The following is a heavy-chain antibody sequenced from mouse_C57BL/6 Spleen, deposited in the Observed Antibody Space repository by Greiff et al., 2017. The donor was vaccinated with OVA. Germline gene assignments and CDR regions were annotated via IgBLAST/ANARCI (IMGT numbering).Heavy chain of an antibody. D-gene: IGHD2-4*01. Sequence: QVQLQQPGAELVKPGASVKLSCKASGYTFTSYWMHWVKQRPGQGLEWIGMIHPNSGSTNYNEKFKSKATLTVDKSSSTAYMQLSSLTSEDSAVYYCAREVDYDGGGNYFDYWGQGTTLTVSS. CDR3: AREVDYDGGGNYFDY. J-gene: IGHJ2*01. V-gene: IGHV1-64*01. CDR2: IHPNSGST. CDR1: GYTFTSYW.